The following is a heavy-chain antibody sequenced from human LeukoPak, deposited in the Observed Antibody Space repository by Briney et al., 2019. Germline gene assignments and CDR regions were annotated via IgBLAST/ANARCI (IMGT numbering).Heavy chain of an antibody. V-gene: IGHV1-2*02. CDR3: ARKYCGGDCLSGFDY. D-gene: IGHD2-21*01. Sequence: ASVKVSCKASGYTFTGYYMHWVRQAPGQGLEWMGWINPNSGGTNYAQKFQGRVTMTRDTSISTAYMELSRLRSDDTAVYYCARKYCGGDCLSGFDYWGQGTLVTVSS. J-gene: IGHJ4*02. CDR2: INPNSGGT. CDR1: GYTFTGYY.